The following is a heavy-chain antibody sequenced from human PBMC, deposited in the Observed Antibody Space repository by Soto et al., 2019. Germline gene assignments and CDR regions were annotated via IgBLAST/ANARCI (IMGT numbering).Heavy chain of an antibody. CDR3: TTAPRSSSSPAYYYYGMDV. V-gene: IGHV3-15*01. D-gene: IGHD6-6*01. CDR2: IKSKTDGGTT. CDR1: GFTFSNAW. J-gene: IGHJ6*02. Sequence: PGGSLRLSCAASGFTFSNAWMSWVRQAPGKGLEWVGRIKSKTDGGTTDYAAPVKGRFTISRDDSKNTLYLQMNSLKTEDTAVYYCTTAPRSSSSPAYYYYGMDVWGQGTTVTVSS.